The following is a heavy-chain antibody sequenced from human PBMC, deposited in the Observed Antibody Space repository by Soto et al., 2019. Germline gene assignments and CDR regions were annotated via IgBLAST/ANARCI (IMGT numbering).Heavy chain of an antibody. D-gene: IGHD4-4*01. CDR1: GGTFSSYA. Sequence: QVQLVQSGAEVKKPGSSVKVSCKASGGTFSSYAISWVRQAPGQGLEWMGGIIPIFGTANYAQKFQGRVTITADEATSTAYMELSSMRSEDTAVYYCARDRFDFVEMATVEFDYWGQGTLVTVSS. CDR2: IIPIFGTA. J-gene: IGHJ4*02. CDR3: ARDRFDFVEMATVEFDY. V-gene: IGHV1-69*01.